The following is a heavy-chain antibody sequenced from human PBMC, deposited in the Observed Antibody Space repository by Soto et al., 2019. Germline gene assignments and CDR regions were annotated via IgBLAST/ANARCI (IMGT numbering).Heavy chain of an antibody. CDR1: GFTFSSYW. D-gene: IGHD5-18*01. Sequence: EVQLVESGGGLVQPGGSLRLSCAASGFTFSSYWMTWVRQAPGKGLEWVDNIKQSGSETYYVDSVKGRFTISRDDAKNSLYLQMNTLRAEDTAVYYCARGYNIDYWGQGNLVTVSS. V-gene: IGHV3-7*03. CDR3: ARGYNIDY. J-gene: IGHJ4*02. CDR2: IKQSGSET.